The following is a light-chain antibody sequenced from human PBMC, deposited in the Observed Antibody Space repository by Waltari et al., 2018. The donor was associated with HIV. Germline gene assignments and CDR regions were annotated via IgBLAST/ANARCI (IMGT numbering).Light chain of an antibody. J-gene: IGKJ5*01. CDR1: QSVLYSFNNKNY. Sequence: DIVMTQSPDSLAVSLGERATINCKSSQSVLYSFNNKNYLAWYQPKSGQPPKLLISWASTRESGVPDRFSGSGSGTDFTLTISSLQAEDVAVYYCQQHYDSPITFGQGTRLEIK. CDR3: QQHYDSPIT. CDR2: WAS. V-gene: IGKV4-1*01.